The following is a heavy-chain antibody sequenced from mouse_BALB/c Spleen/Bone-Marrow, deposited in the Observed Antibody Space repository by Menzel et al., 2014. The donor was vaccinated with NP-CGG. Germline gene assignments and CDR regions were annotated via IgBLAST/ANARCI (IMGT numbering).Heavy chain of an antibody. CDR3: AGNYWYFNV. V-gene: IGHV3-2*02. CDR1: GYSITSDYS. J-gene: IGHJ1*01. CDR2: ISYSGST. D-gene: IGHD2-1*01. Sequence: EVQLQQSGPGLVKPSQSLSLTCTVTGYSITSDYSCNWIRQFPGNKLEWTGYISYSGSTSYNPSLKSRVSITRDTSKNQFFLQLNSVTTEDTATYYCAGNYWYFNVWGAGTTVTVSS.